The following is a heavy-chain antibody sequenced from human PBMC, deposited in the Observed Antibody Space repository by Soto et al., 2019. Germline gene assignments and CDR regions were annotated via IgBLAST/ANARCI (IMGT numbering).Heavy chain of an antibody. D-gene: IGHD6-6*01. J-gene: IGHJ4*02. CDR2: ITYDGFTQ. V-gene: IGHV3-30*03. CDR3: GRGPFSSSYIDY. CDR1: GFTFSNDA. Sequence: GGSLRLSCAASGFTFSNDAMHWVRQAPGKGLEWVAVITYDGFTQNYADSVRGRFTVSRDNSKSTLSLQMNSLRPDDTAVYYCGRGPFSSSYIDYWGQGTLVTVSS.